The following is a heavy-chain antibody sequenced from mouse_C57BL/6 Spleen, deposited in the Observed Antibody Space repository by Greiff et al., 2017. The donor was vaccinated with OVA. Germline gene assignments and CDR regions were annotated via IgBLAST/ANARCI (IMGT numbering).Heavy chain of an antibody. CDR1: GFSLTSYG. Sequence: VQLQESGPGLVAPSQSLSITCTVSGFSLTSYGVHWVRQSPGKGLEWLGVIWSGGSTDYNAAFISRLSISKDNSKSQVFFKMNSLQADDTAIYYCARIGGDDGYYYAMDYWGQGTSVTVSS. J-gene: IGHJ4*01. CDR2: IWSGGST. D-gene: IGHD2-3*01. CDR3: ARIGGDDGYYYAMDY. V-gene: IGHV2-2*01.